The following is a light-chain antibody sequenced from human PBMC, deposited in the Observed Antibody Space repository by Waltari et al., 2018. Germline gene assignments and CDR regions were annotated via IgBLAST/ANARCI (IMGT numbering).Light chain of an antibody. Sequence: QSALTQPRSVSGSPGQSVTISCTGTSSDVGGSNYVSWYQQHPGKSPKLMIYEVSMRPGGVPDRFAGSKSGNTASLSISGLQAEEEADYYCCSYAGSYTWVFGGGTKLSVL. CDR3: CSYAGSYTWV. V-gene: IGLV2-11*01. CDR2: EVS. J-gene: IGLJ3*02. CDR1: SSDVGGSNY.